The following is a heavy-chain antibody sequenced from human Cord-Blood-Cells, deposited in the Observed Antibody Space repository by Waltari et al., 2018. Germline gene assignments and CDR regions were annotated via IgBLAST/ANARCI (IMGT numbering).Heavy chain of an antibody. D-gene: IGHD4-17*01. Sequence: QVQLVQSGAEVKKPGASVKVSCKASGYTFTSYGISWVRQAPGQGLEWMGWISAYKGNTNSAQKLQGRVTMTTDTSTSTAYMELRSLRSDDTAVYYCARDLTTVTTSSYYYGMDVWGQGTTVTVSS. V-gene: IGHV1-18*01. J-gene: IGHJ6*02. CDR2: ISAYKGNT. CDR1: GYTFTSYG. CDR3: ARDLTTVTTSSYYYGMDV.